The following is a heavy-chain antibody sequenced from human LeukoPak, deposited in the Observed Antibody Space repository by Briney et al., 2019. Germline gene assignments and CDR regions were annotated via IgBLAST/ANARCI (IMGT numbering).Heavy chain of an antibody. Sequence: GGSLRLSCAASGFTFSDYWMHWVRQAPGKGLVWVSRIHTDGSSTTYADSVKGRFTISRDNAKNTVYLQMNSLRVQDTGVYYCASALTTVTPHFHYWGQGTLVTVSS. CDR2: IHTDGSST. D-gene: IGHD4-17*01. V-gene: IGHV3-74*01. CDR1: GFTFSDYW. CDR3: ASALTTVTPHFHY. J-gene: IGHJ4*02.